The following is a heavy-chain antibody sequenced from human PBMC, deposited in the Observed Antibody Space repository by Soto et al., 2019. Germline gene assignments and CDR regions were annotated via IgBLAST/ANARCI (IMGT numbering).Heavy chain of an antibody. D-gene: IGHD6-19*01. Sequence: QVQLQESGPGLVKPSQTLSLTCTVSGGSISSGGYYWSWIRQHPGKGLEWIGYIYYSGSTYYNPSLKHRLTISVDTSKNHFSLKLSSVTAADTAAYFCARDGDIAVTDWGQGTLVTVSS. CDR3: ARDGDIAVTD. V-gene: IGHV4-31*03. CDR2: IYYSGST. J-gene: IGHJ4*02. CDR1: GGSISSGGYY.